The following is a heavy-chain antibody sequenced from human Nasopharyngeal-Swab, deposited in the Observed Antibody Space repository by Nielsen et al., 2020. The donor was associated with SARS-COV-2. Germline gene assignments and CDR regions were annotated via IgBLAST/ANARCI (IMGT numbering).Heavy chain of an antibody. Sequence: SETLSLTCTVSGGSISSYYWSWIRQLPGKGLEWIGYIYNSGSSNYNPSLKSRVTISVDTSKNQFSLKLSSVTAADTAVYYCANYGVYYDFWSGYPAEYFQHWGQGTLVTVSS. J-gene: IGHJ1*01. D-gene: IGHD3-3*01. CDR3: ANYGVYYDFWSGYPAEYFQH. CDR1: GGSISSYY. CDR2: IYNSGSS. V-gene: IGHV4-59*13.